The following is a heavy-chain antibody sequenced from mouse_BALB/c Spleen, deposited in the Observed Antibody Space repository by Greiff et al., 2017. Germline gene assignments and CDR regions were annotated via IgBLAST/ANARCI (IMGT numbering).Heavy chain of an antibody. Sequence: EVKLVESGGGLVKPGGSLKLSCAASGFAFSSYDMSWVRQTPEKRLEWVAYISSGGGSTYYPDTVKGRFTISRDNAKNTLYLQMSSLKSEDTAMYYCARHDWDWFAYWGQGTLVTVSA. D-gene: IGHD4-1*01. J-gene: IGHJ3*01. CDR1: GFAFSSYD. CDR2: ISSGGGST. CDR3: ARHDWDWFAY. V-gene: IGHV5-12-1*01.